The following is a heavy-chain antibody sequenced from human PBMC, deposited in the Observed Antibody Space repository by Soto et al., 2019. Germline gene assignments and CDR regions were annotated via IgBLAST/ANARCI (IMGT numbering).Heavy chain of an antibody. CDR1: GFSLSTYG. Sequence: QVQLVESGGGVVQPGRSLRLSCAASGFSLSTYGIYWVRQAPGKGLEWVAVMWHDGSNKDYADSVKGRFTISRDNSKNTLYLQMNSLRAEDTAVYYCAREQQWVVYGASDIWGQGTMVTVSS. CDR3: AREQQWVVYGASDI. V-gene: IGHV3-33*01. D-gene: IGHD6-19*01. J-gene: IGHJ3*02. CDR2: MWHDGSNK.